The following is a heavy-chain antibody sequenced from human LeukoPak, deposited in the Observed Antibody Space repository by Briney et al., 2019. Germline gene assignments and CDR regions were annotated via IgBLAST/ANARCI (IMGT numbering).Heavy chain of an antibody. Sequence: GGSLRLSCAASGFTVSGNYMSWVRQAPGKGLEWVSVIYSGADTYYADSVKGRFTISRHSSQNTVYLQMNSLRAEDTAVYYCARAQYCSGGSCYSGTLGSWGQGTLVAVSS. CDR2: IYSGADT. CDR3: ARAQYCSGGSCYSGTLGS. V-gene: IGHV3-53*04. D-gene: IGHD2-15*01. J-gene: IGHJ5*02. CDR1: GFTVSGNY.